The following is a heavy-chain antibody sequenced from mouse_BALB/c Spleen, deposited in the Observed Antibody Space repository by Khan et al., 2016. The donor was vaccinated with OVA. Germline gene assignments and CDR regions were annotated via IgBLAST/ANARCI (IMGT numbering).Heavy chain of an antibody. CDR2: INPDSRTI. V-gene: IGHV4-1*02. CDR3: ARRTSGPSWFPH. D-gene: IGHD3-1*01. CDR1: GFDFSRYW. J-gene: IGHJ3*01. Sequence: EVKLLESGGGLVQPGGSLKLSCAASGFDFSRYWMSWVRQAPGKWLEWIGEINPDSRTINHTPSLKDKFIISRDNAKNTLYLEMSKVRSEDTALYYCARRTSGPSWFPHWGPGTLVPVSA.